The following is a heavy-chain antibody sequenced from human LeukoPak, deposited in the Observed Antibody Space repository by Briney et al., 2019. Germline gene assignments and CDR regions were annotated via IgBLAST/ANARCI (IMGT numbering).Heavy chain of an antibody. Sequence: PGGSLRLSCTASGLTFSTSGLNWVRQAPGKGLGWVAPIGPTGSDRYHADSIKGRFTISRDNANNFLYLKMNSLRVEDTAVYYCATETNGRHYDYWGQGTLLTVSS. J-gene: IGHJ4*02. CDR3: ATETNGRHYDY. CDR2: IGPTGSDR. V-gene: IGHV3-21*06. D-gene: IGHD1-14*01. CDR1: GLTFSTSG.